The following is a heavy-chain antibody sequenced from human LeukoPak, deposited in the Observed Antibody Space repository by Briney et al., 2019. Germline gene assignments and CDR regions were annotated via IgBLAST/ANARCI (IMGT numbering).Heavy chain of an antibody. D-gene: IGHD4-23*01. CDR1: GYTFTYYY. CDR3: AITVVANAFDN. J-gene: IGHJ3*02. Sequence: ASVKVSCKASGYTFTYYYIHWLRHAPGQGLEWMGRINPNTGDTNYAQKFQGRVTMTRDTFITTAYMDLSGLRSDDTALYYCAITVVANAFDNWGQGTMITVSS. V-gene: IGHV1-2*06. CDR2: INPNTGDT.